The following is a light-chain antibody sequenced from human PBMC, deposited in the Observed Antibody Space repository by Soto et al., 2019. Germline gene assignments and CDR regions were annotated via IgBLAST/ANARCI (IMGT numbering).Light chain of an antibody. CDR1: NIEIKS. CDR3: QVWDTTNPVI. J-gene: IGLJ2*01. Sequence: VLTQPPSVSVAPGQTARFTCGGNNIEIKSVHWYQQKPGQAPVLVVYDDGDRTTGIPERFSGSKSGNTATLTTSRVEAGDEADYYCQVWDTTNPVIFGGGTKVTVL. V-gene: IGLV3-21*02. CDR2: DDG.